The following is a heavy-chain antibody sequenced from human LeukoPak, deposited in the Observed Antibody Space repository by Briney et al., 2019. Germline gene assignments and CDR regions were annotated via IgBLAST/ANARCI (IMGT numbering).Heavy chain of an antibody. Sequence: SQTLSLTCVISGDSFSSNSGAWNWIRQSPSRGLEWLGRTYYRSKWYNEYALSVNSLITINPDTTKNQFSLQLSSVTPEDTAVYYCVRGGVEAPAAMGFDYWGEGTLVTVSS. CDR3: VRGGVEAPAAMGFDY. CDR2: TYYRSKWYN. J-gene: IGHJ4*02. V-gene: IGHV6-1*01. CDR1: GDSFSSNSGA. D-gene: IGHD2-2*01.